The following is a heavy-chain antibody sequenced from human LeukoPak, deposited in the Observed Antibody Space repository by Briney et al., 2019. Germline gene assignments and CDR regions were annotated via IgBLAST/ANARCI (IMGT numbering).Heavy chain of an antibody. CDR2: IHPSGST. V-gene: IGHV4-4*07. J-gene: IGHJ4*02. Sequence: SETLSLTCTVSGDSISSYYWSWVRQPAGKGLEWIGRIHPSGSTNYNPSLKSRVTLSVDTSKNQFSLRLSSVTAADTAVYYCARGPPPDFDYWGRGTLVTVSS. CDR3: ARGPPPDFDY. CDR1: GDSISSYY.